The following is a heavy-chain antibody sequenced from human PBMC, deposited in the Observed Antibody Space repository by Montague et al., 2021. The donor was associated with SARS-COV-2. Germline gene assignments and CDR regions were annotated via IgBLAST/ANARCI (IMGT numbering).Heavy chain of an antibody. CDR3: ARWGLNNAFDI. CDR1: GDSISRSHYF. D-gene: IGHD1/OR15-1a*01. V-gene: IGHV4-39*02. CDR2: IYFTGKT. J-gene: IGHJ3*02. Sequence: SETLSLTCSVSGDSISRSHYFWAWLRQPPGMGLVWIGSIYFTGKTYYHPSLKSRVTISIYTSKNPFSLRLSSVTAADSAVFYCARWGLNNAFDIWGLGTMVTISS.